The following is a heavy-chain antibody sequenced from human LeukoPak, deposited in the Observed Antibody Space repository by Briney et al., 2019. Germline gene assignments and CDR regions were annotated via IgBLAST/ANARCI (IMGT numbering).Heavy chain of an antibody. Sequence: SQTLSLTCTVSGDSISSGSYYWSWIRQHPGKGLVYIGNIYYSGSTYYNPSLKSRVTISLDTSKNQFSLKLNSVTAADTAVYYCARVHCTSASCPYYYGLDVWGQGTSVTVS. V-gene: IGHV4-31*03. CDR2: IYYSGST. J-gene: IGHJ6*02. CDR3: ARVHCTSASCPYYYGLDV. CDR1: GDSISSGSYY. D-gene: IGHD2-2*01.